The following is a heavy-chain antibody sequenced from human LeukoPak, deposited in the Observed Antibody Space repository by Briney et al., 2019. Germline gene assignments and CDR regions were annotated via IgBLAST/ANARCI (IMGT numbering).Heavy chain of an antibody. D-gene: IGHD5-18*01. J-gene: IGHJ4*02. Sequence: GGSLRLSCAASGFTFSSHWMSWVRQAPGKGLEWVANIKKDGSEKYYVDSVKGRFTISRDNAKTSSYLQMNSLRAEDTAVYYCARGLSGVTGYTYGRGIDYWGQGTLVTVSS. CDR1: GFTFSSHW. CDR2: IKKDGSEK. CDR3: ARGLSGVTGYTYGRGIDY. V-gene: IGHV3-7*01.